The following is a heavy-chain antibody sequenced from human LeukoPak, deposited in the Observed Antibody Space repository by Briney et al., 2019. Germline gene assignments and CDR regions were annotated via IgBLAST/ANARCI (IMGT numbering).Heavy chain of an antibody. Sequence: ASVKVSCQASGYTLTGYYMLWVRQATGQGLEWMRWINPNSGGTNYAQKFQGRVTMTRDTSISTAYMELSRLRPDDTAVCYCSRYTESVVSRGDLVYWGQGTLVTVSS. CDR2: INPNSGGT. D-gene: IGHD3-22*01. V-gene: IGHV1-2*02. J-gene: IGHJ4*02. CDR1: GYTLTGYY. CDR3: SRYTESVVSRGDLVY.